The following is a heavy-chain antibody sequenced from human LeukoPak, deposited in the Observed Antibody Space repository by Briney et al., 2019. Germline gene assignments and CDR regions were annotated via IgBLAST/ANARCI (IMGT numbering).Heavy chain of an antibody. J-gene: IGHJ5*02. D-gene: IGHD3-10*01. V-gene: IGHV3-21*01. CDR1: GFVFSSYT. CDR2: ISSSSSYI. CDR3: ARENHKVRGVNGHNWFDP. Sequence: PGGSLRLSFVPAGFVFSSYTMSWVRQAPGRGLEWVSSISSSSSYIYHADSVKGRFTISRDNAKNSLYLQMNSLRAEDTAVYYCARENHKVRGVNGHNWFDPWGQGTLVTVSS.